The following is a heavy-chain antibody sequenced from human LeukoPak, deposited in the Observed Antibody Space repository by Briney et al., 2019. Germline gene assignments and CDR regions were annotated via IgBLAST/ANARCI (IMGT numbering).Heavy chain of an antibody. D-gene: IGHD6-13*01. CDR1: GFTFSSYG. V-gene: IGHV3-33*01. CDR2: IWYGGSNK. CDR3: ARDPSRPYSSSWLDY. Sequence: GRSLRLSCAASGFTFSSYGMHWVRQAPGKGLEWVAVIWYGGSNKYYADSVKGRFTISRDNSKNTLYLQMNSLRAEDTAVYYCARDPSRPYSSSWLDYWGQGTLVTVSS. J-gene: IGHJ4*02.